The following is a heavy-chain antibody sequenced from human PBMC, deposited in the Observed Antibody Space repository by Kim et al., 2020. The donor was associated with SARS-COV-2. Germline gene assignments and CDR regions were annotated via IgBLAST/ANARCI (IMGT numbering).Heavy chain of an antibody. Sequence: ALKRRVTIAVDTSKNQFALKLSSVTAADTAVYYCARTRGAAADNDAFDIWGQGTMVTVSS. D-gene: IGHD6-13*01. V-gene: IGHV4-59*01. CDR3: ARTRGAAADNDAFDI. J-gene: IGHJ3*02.